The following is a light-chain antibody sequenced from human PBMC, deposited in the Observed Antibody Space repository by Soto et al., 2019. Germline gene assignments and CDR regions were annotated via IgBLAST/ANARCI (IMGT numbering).Light chain of an antibody. V-gene: IGKV2-28*01. CDR3: MQSLQTIT. CDR1: QSLLHSDGYSF. Sequence: DIVMTQSPLSLPVTPGEPASISCRSSQSLLHSDGYSFLGWYLQRPGQSPQLLIYLASNRASGVPDRFSGSGSGTDFTLRISRVEAEDVGVYYCMQSLQTITFGQGTRLEIK. J-gene: IGKJ5*01. CDR2: LAS.